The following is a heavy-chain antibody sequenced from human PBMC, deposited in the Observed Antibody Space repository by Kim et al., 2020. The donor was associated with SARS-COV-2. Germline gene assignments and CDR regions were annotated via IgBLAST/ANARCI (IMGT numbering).Heavy chain of an antibody. CDR1: GFTFDEYA. CDR2: SSGNSDRI. D-gene: IGHD2-2*01. CDR3: TKDRYCSSASCPLDY. V-gene: IGHV3-9*01. Sequence: GGSLRLSCVGSGFTFDEYAIHWVRQAPGKGLEWVSGSSGNSDRIGYADSVKGRFTISRDNARNSLYLQMNSLRPEDTALYYCTKDRYCSSASCPLDYWGQGPLVTVSS. J-gene: IGHJ4*02.